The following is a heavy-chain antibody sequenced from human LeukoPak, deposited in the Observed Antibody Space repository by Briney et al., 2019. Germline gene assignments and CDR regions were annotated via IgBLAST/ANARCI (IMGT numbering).Heavy chain of an antibody. CDR1: GHTFSRSY. Sequence: ASVKVSCKASGHTFSRSYMHWVRQAPGQGLEWMGWINPNSGGTNYAQKFQGRVTMTRDTSISTAYMELSRLRSDDTAVYYCARVALRYSSGWYYFDYWGQGTLVTVSS. CDR3: ARVALRYSSGWYYFDY. D-gene: IGHD6-19*01. CDR2: INPNSGGT. J-gene: IGHJ4*02. V-gene: IGHV1-2*02.